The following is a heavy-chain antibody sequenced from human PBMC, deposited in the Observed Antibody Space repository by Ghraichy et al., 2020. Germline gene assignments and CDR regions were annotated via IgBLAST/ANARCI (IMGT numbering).Heavy chain of an antibody. V-gene: IGHV4-34*01. Sequence: SQTLSLTCAVSDRSSSVFYWSWVRQPPGKGLEWIGEVSHGGNVNSNPSLRSRVTVSLDTAKKQFSLKVTSVTAADSAVYYCAIDRSGSAYDSWGQGTLVTVSS. D-gene: IGHD3-22*01. CDR1: DRSSSVFY. CDR2: VSHGGNV. CDR3: AIDRSGSAYDS. J-gene: IGHJ5*02.